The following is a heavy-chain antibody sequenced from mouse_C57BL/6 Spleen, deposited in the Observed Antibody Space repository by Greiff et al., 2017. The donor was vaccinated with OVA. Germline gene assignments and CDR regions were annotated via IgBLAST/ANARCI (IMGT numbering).Heavy chain of an antibody. CDR1: GFNIKDDY. J-gene: IGHJ4*01. CDR2: IDPENGDT. V-gene: IGHV14-4*01. D-gene: IGHD1-1*01. Sequence: LVESGAELVRPGASVKLSCTASGFNIKDDYMHWVKQRPEQGLEWIGWIDPENGDTEYASKFQGKATITADTSSNTAYLQLSSLTSEDTAVYYCTTEIITTVAMDYWGQGTSVTVSS. CDR3: TTEIITTVAMDY.